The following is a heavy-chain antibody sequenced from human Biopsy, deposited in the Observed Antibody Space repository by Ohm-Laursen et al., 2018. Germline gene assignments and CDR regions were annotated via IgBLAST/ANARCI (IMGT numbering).Heavy chain of an antibody. CDR3: ARDSRGGHLNTTLITGKNLDS. J-gene: IGHJ4*02. V-gene: IGHV4-59*01. CDR1: RDSISNYY. D-gene: IGHD3-16*01. Sequence: SDTLSLTWAVSRDSISNYYWTWIRQSPGKGLEWIGYIYYTVSTNYNPSVKSRVTISVDTSKNQFSLKLNSVSAADTAVYFCARDSRGGHLNTTLITGKNLDSWGQGILVTVFS. CDR2: IYYTVST.